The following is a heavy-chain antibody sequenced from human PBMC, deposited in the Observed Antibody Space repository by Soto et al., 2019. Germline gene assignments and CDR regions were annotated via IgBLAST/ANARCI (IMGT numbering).Heavy chain of an antibody. V-gene: IGHV3-48*02. Sequence: PGGSLRLSCAPSGLTFSSFSMNWVRQAPGKGLEWVSHISESGTTIYYADSVKGRFTISRDNAKNSLYLQMDSLRDEDTAVYYCARSGSVRFLYYYYGMDVWGQGTTVTVSS. CDR1: GLTFSSFS. CDR3: ARSGSVRFLYYYYGMDV. J-gene: IGHJ6*02. D-gene: IGHD3-3*01. CDR2: ISESGTTI.